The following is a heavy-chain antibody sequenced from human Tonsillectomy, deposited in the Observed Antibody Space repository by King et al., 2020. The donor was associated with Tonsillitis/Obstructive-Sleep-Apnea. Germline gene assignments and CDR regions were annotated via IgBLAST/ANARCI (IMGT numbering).Heavy chain of an antibody. V-gene: IGHV5-51*01. D-gene: IGHD3-3*01. CDR1: GYSFTSYW. Sequence: QLVQSGAEVKKPGESLKISCKGSGYSFTSYWIGWVRQMPGKGLEWMGIIYPGDSDTRYSPSFQGQVTISADKSISTAYLQWSRLKASDTAMYYCARQNPMGWSGSVVRFDPWGQGTLVTVSS. J-gene: IGHJ5*02. CDR2: IYPGDSDT. CDR3: ARQNPMGWSGSVVRFDP.